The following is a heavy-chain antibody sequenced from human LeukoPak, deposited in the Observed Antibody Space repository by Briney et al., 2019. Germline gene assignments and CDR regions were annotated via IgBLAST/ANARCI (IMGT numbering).Heavy chain of an antibody. CDR1: GYTFTSYD. V-gene: IGHV1-8*03. D-gene: IGHD5-12*01. J-gene: IGHJ6*03. CDR3: ARVVATASYGYYYYYMDV. CDR2: MNPNSGNT. Sequence: ASVKVSCKASGYTFTSYDINWVRQATGQGLEWMGWMNPNSGNTGYAQKFQGRVTITRNTSISTAYMELSSLRSEDTAVYYCARVVATASYGYYYYYMDVWGKGTTVTVSS.